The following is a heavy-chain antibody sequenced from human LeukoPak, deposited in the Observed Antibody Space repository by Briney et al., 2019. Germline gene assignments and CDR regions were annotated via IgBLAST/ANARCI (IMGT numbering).Heavy chain of an antibody. CDR3: ARGPLRHYYGSGDDAFDI. D-gene: IGHD3-10*01. V-gene: IGHV4-59*01. CDR2: IYYSGST. CDR1: GGSISSYY. J-gene: IGHJ3*02. Sequence: KASETLSLTCTVSGGSISSYYWSWIRQPPGKGLEWIGYIYYSGSTNYNPSLKSRVTISVDTSKNQFSLKLSSVTVADTAVYYCARGPLRHYYGSGDDAFDIWDQGTMVTVSS.